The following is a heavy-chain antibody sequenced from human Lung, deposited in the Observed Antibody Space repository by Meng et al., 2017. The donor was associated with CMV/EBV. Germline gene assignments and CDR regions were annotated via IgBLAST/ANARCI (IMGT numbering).Heavy chain of an antibody. CDR2: IYHSGST. CDR1: GGSMSSTNW. Sequence: QGHLQESGPGLVRPSGTLSLTCAVSGGSMSSTNWWSWVRQPPGKGLEWIGEIYHSGSTNYNPSLKSRVSISVDKSKNQFSLKLSSVTAAETAVYYCARADKVRFDYWGQGTLVTVFS. J-gene: IGHJ4*02. CDR3: ARADKVRFDY. V-gene: IGHV4-4*02.